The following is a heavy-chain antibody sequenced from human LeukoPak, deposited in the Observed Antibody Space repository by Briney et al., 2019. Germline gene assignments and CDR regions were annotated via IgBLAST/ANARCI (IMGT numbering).Heavy chain of an antibody. CDR1: GFTFSEYW. V-gene: IGHV3-74*03. J-gene: IGHJ4*02. CDR2: IKNDGRST. Sequence: GGSLRLSCAASGFTFSEYWMHWVRQTPGKGLVWISGIKNDGRSTTYADAVRGRFTVSRDNAKKTVYLQMNSLRAEDTAVYYCTTVFSFWGQGTLVTVSS. CDR3: TTVFSF.